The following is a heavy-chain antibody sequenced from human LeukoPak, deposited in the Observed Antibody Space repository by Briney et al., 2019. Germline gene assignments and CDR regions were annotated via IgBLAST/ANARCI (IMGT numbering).Heavy chain of an antibody. J-gene: IGHJ4*02. CDR2: IYYSGST. CDR1: GGSISSSSYY. V-gene: IGHV4-39*01. CDR3: GRHSRHFDY. Sequence: PSETLSLTCTVSGGSISSSSYYWGWIRQPPGKGLEWIGSIYYSGSTYYNPSLKSRVTISVDTSKNQFSLKLSSVTAADTAVYYCGRHSRHFDYWGQGTLVTVSS.